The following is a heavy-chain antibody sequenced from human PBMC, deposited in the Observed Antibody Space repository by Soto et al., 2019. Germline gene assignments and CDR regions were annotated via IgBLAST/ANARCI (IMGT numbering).Heavy chain of an antibody. D-gene: IGHD3-10*01. CDR3: ASRTIRSPRYGPFDY. J-gene: IGHJ4*02. V-gene: IGHV1-69*13. Sequence: SVKVSFKASGGTFSSYAISWVRQAPGQGLEWMGGIIPIFGTANYAQKFQGRVTITADESTSTAYMELSSLRSEDTAVYYCASRTIRSPRYGPFDYWGQGTLVTVSS. CDR1: GGTFSSYA. CDR2: IIPIFGTA.